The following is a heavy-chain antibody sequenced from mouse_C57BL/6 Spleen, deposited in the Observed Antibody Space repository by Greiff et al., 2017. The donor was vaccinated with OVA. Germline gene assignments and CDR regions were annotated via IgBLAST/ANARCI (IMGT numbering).Heavy chain of an antibody. Sequence: QVQLQRPGAELVRPGSSVKLSCKASGYTFTSYWMDWVKQRPGQGLEWIGNIYPSDSETHYNQKFKDKATLTVDKSSSTAYMQLSSLTSEDSAVYYCARRGYSNYPWFAYWGQGTLVTVSA. D-gene: IGHD2-5*01. J-gene: IGHJ3*01. V-gene: IGHV1-61*01. CDR3: ARRGYSNYPWFAY. CDR2: IYPSDSET. CDR1: GYTFTSYW.